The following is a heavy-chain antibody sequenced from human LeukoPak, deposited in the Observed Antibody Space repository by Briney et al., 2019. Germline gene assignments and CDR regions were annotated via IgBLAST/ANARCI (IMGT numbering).Heavy chain of an antibody. Sequence: GGSLRLSCAASGFSLTTYGTPWLRQAPGKGLEWVAVIWYDGSRKFYGDSVKGRFTVSRDTSENTMYLQMNTLRVDDTAVYYCARDGGSGIDYWGQGTLVTVSS. D-gene: IGHD3-10*01. J-gene: IGHJ4*02. CDR3: ARDGGSGIDY. CDR1: GFSLTTYG. V-gene: IGHV3-33*01. CDR2: IWYDGSRK.